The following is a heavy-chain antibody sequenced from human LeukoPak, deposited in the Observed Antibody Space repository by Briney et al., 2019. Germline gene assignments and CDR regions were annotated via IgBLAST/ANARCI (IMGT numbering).Heavy chain of an antibody. CDR3: ALSRGAYNYGPFDY. Sequence: GGSLRLSCAASGFTVSSNYMSWVRQAPGKGLEWVSGISDSGGSTYYADSVKGRFTISRDNSKDTLYLQMNSLRAEDTAVYYCALSRGAYNYGPFDYWGQGTLVTVSS. V-gene: IGHV3-23*01. D-gene: IGHD5-18*01. CDR1: GFTVSSNY. CDR2: ISDSGGST. J-gene: IGHJ4*02.